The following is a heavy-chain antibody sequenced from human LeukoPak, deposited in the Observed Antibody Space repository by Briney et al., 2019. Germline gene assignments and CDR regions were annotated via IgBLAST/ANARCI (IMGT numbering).Heavy chain of an antibody. CDR2: INPNTGDT. CDR1: GYTFTVYY. J-gene: IGHJ4*02. Sequence: ASVKVSCKASGYTFTVYYMRWVRKTPGQGLEWMGWINPNTGDTNYGRKCPGWVTMTTNTSTNTAYKELGSLRSDDTAVYYCARSRRVGNGEYPDYWGQGTLVTASS. V-gene: IGHV1-2*04. CDR3: ARSRRVGNGEYPDY. D-gene: IGHD3-10*01.